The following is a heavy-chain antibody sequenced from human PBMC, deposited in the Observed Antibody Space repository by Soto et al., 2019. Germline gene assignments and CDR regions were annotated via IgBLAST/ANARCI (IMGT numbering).Heavy chain of an antibody. V-gene: IGHV1-18*01. CDR1: GYGFTTYG. CDR3: ARGRYGDY. J-gene: IGHJ4*02. Sequence: QVHLVQSGAEVKKPGASVKVSCKGSGYGFTTYGITWVRQAPGQGLEWMAWISAHNGNTNYAQKLQGRVTVTRDTATSTAYMAPRSLRSDDTAVYYCARGRYGDYWGQGALVTVSS. CDR2: ISAHNGNT. D-gene: IGHD1-1*01.